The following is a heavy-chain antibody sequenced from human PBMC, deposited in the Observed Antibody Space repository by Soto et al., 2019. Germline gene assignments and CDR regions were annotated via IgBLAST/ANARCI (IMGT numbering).Heavy chain of an antibody. CDR2: ISYDGSNK. Sequence: ESGGGVVQPGRSLRLSCAASGFTFSSYGMHWVRQAPGKGLEWVAVISYDGSNKYYADSVKGRFTISRDNSKNTLYLQMNSLRAEDTAVYYCAKDRREQLVRFVYYYYGMDVWGQGTTVTVSS. CDR1: GFTFSSYG. J-gene: IGHJ6*02. CDR3: AKDRREQLVRFVYYYYGMDV. V-gene: IGHV3-30*18. D-gene: IGHD6-6*01.